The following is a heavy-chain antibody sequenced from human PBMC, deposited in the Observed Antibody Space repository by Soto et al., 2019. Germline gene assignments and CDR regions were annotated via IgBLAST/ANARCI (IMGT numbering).Heavy chain of an antibody. V-gene: IGHV4-30-4*01. CDR1: GGSISSGDYC. D-gene: IGHD3-16*01. CDR3: ARGGEYWYFDL. Sequence: QMQLQESGPGLVKPSQTLSLTCTVSGGSISSGDYCWGWIRQSSGKGLEYIGYIYHSGSTYYSPSLKSRLTISLDKSKNLFSLTLTSVTAADTAVYYCARGGEYWYFDLWGRGTLVTVSS. J-gene: IGHJ2*01. CDR2: IYHSGST.